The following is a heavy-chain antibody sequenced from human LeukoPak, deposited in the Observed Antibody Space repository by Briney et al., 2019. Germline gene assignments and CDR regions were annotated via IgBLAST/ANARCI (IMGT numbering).Heavy chain of an antibody. J-gene: IGHJ3*02. Sequence: ASVKVSCKASGYTFTSYGISWVRQAPGQGLEWMGWISAYNGNTNYAQKLQGRVTMTTDTSTSTAYMELRSLRSDDTAVYYCARDCSSTSCYLGRSRNAFDIWGQGTMVTVSS. CDR1: GYTFTSYG. V-gene: IGHV1-18*01. D-gene: IGHD2-2*01. CDR2: ISAYNGNT. CDR3: ARDCSSTSCYLGRSRNAFDI.